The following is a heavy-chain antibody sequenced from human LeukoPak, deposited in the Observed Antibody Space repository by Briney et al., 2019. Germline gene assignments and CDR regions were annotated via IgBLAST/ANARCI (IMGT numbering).Heavy chain of an antibody. D-gene: IGHD6-13*01. V-gene: IGHV1-18*01. Sequence: ASVKVSCKASGYIITNHGFSWVRQAPGQGLEWIGCITADNAKTIYAQNLQGRVTVTTDTSTSTAYMQLSSLRSEDTAVYYCAREGDRRGHSGTGLLIGYWGQGTLVTVSS. CDR2: ITADNAKT. J-gene: IGHJ4*02. CDR1: GYIITNHG. CDR3: AREGDRRGHSGTGLLIGY.